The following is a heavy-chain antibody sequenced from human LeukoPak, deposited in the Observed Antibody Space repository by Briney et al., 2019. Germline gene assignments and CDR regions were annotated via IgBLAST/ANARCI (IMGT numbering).Heavy chain of an antibody. Sequence: PGGSLRLSCAASGFTLRRYWMHWVRQAPGKGLVWVSHINLDGSTTTYADSVKGRFTISTDNAKNALYLQMNSLRVEDTAIYYCARDGDGDIDLDYWGQGILVTVSS. J-gene: IGHJ4*02. D-gene: IGHD5-24*01. CDR2: INLDGSTT. CDR3: ARDGDGDIDLDY. CDR1: GFTLRRYW. V-gene: IGHV3-74*01.